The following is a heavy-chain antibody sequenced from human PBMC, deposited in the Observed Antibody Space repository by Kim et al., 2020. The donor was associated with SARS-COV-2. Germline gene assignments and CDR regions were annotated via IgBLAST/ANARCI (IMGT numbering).Heavy chain of an antibody. Sequence: GGSLRLSCAASGFTFSSYGMHWVRQAPGKGLEWVAVISYDGSNKYYADSVKGRFTISRDNCKNTLYLQMNSLRAEDTAVYYCAKDSGYSYGWGFDYWGQG. CDR3: AKDSGYSYGWGFDY. CDR2: ISYDGSNK. J-gene: IGHJ4*02. D-gene: IGHD5-18*01. CDR1: GFTFSSYG. V-gene: IGHV3-30*18.